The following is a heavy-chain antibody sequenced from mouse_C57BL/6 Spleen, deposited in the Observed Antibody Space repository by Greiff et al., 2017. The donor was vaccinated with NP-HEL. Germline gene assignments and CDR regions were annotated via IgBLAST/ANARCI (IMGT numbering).Heavy chain of an antibody. CDR2: IYPRSGNT. CDR3: AREGLPSLHFDY. Sequence: VQLQQSGAELARPGASVKLSCKASGYTFTSYGISWVKQRTGQGLEWIGEIYPRSGNTYYNEKFKGKATLTADKSSSTAYMELRSLTSEDSAVYFCAREGLPSLHFDYWGQGTTLTVSS. D-gene: IGHD2-4*01. V-gene: IGHV1-81*01. J-gene: IGHJ2*01. CDR1: GYTFTSYG.